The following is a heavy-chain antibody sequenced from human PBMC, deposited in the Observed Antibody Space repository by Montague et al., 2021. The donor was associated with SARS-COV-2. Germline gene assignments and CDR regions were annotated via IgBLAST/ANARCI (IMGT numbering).Heavy chain of an antibody. J-gene: IGHJ6*02. Sequence: SETLSLTCTVSGGSISSSSYYWGWIRQPPGKGLEWIGYIYYSGSTNYXPSLKSRVTISVDTSKNQFSLKLSSVTAADTAVYYCARDRRFLEWPGLYYYYGMDVWGQGTTVTVSS. D-gene: IGHD3-3*01. CDR1: GGSISSSSYY. CDR3: ARDRRFLEWPGLYYYYGMDV. CDR2: IYYSGST. V-gene: IGHV4-61*01.